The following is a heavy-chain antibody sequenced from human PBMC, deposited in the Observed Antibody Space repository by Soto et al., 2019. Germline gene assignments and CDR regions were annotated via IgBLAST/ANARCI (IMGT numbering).Heavy chain of an antibody. V-gene: IGHV3-30-3*01. CDR1: GFTFSSYA. J-gene: IGHJ4*02. CDR2: ISYDGSNK. Sequence: QVQLVESGGGVVQPGRSLRLSCAASGFTFSSYAMHWVRQAPGKGLEWVAVISYDGSNKYYADSVKGRFTISRDNSKNTLYLQINSLRAEDTAVYYCARVNPYTASFDYWGQGTLVTVSS. D-gene: IGHD2-2*02. CDR3: ARVNPYTASFDY.